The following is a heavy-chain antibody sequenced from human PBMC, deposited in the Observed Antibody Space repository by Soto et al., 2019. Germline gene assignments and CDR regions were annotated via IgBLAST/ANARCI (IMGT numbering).Heavy chain of an antibody. Sequence: EVQLVESGGGLVQPGGSLRLSCAASGFTVSSNYMSWVRQAPGKGLEWVSVIYSGGSTYYADSVKGRFTISRDNSKNTLYLQMNSLRAEDTAVYYCARVLAVAGRGLDYWGQGTLVTVPS. J-gene: IGHJ4*02. D-gene: IGHD6-19*01. CDR2: IYSGGST. CDR3: ARVLAVAGRGLDY. CDR1: GFTVSSNY. V-gene: IGHV3-66*01.